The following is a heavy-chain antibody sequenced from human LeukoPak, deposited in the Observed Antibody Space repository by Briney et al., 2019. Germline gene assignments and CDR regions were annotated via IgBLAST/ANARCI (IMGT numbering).Heavy chain of an antibody. CDR2: IYNGGTT. Sequence: GGSLRLSCATSGFTVSSNYVSWVRQAPGKGLEWVSVIYNGGTTYYTDSVKGRFTISRDNSKNTLYLQMNSLRAEDTAVYYCARGLTESYRCFDYWGQGTLVTVSS. J-gene: IGHJ4*02. D-gene: IGHD3-10*01. CDR1: GFTVSSNY. V-gene: IGHV3-53*01. CDR3: ARGLTESYRCFDY.